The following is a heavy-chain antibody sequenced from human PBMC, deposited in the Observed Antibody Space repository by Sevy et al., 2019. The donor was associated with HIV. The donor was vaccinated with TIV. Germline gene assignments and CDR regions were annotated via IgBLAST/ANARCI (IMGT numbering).Heavy chain of an antibody. CDR1: GGSISSNY. J-gene: IGHJ3*02. D-gene: IGHD5-18*01. Sequence: SETLSLTCTVSGGSISSNYWSWIPQPPGKGLEWMGYIYYSGSTNYNPSLMSRVTISVDTSKNQFSLKLSSVTAADTAVYYCARDFVWAYSYGGDAFDIWGQGTMVTVSS. CDR2: IYYSGST. V-gene: IGHV4-59*13. CDR3: ARDFVWAYSYGGDAFDI.